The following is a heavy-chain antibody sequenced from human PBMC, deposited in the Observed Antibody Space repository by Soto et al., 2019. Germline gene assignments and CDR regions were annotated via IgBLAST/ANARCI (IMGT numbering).Heavy chain of an antibody. D-gene: IGHD5-12*01. CDR1: GFTFSSYS. CDR3: ARGGQAGGGYGDY. V-gene: IGHV3-48*02. Sequence: GGSLRLSCAASGFTFSSYSMSWVRQAPGKGLEWLSYISSSSSTIYYADSVKGRFTISRDNAKNSLYLQMNSLRDEDTAVYYCARGGQAGGGYGDYWGQGILVTVSS. CDR2: ISSSSSTI. J-gene: IGHJ4*02.